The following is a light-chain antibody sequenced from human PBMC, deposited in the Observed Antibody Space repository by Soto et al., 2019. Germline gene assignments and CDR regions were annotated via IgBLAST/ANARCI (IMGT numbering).Light chain of an antibody. J-gene: IGKJ1*01. Sequence: EILLTQSPVTLSLSPGERAPLSCRATRSVNNFVAWYQQKPGQAPSLLISDASNRATGIPDRFSGSGSETDFTLTISRLEPEDFAVYYCQQYGSSGTFGQGTKVDIK. CDR2: DAS. V-gene: IGKV3-20*01. CDR1: RSVNNF. CDR3: QQYGSSGT.